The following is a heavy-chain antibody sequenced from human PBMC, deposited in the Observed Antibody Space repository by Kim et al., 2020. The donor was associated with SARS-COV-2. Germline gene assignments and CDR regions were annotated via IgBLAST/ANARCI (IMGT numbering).Heavy chain of an antibody. CDR1: GFTFSSYA. CDR2: ISSNGGST. D-gene: IGHD5-18*01. J-gene: IGHJ4*02. Sequence: GGSLRLSCSASGFTFSSYAMHWVRQAPGKGLEYVSAISSNGGSTYYADSVKGRFTISRDNSKNTLYLQMSSLRAEDTAVYYCVKVIVWYSYGYDYWGQGTLVAVSS. CDR3: VKVIVWYSYGYDY. V-gene: IGHV3-64D*09.